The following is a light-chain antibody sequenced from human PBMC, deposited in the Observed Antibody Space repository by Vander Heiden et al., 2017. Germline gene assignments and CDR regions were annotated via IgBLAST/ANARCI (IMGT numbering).Light chain of an antibody. V-gene: IGLV1-40*01. J-gene: IGLJ2*01. CDR3: QSYDSSLSGVV. CDR1: SSNIGAGYD. Sequence: QDVLTQPPSVYGATGQRVTISCTGSSSNIGAGYDVHWYQQLPGTAPKLLIYGNSNRPSGVPDRFSGSKSGTSASLAITGLQAEDEADYYCQSYDSSLSGVVFGGGTKLTVL. CDR2: GNS.